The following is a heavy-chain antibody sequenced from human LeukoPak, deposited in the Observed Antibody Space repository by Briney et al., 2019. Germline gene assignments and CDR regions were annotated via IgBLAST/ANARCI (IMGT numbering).Heavy chain of an antibody. CDR2: ISSSGSTI. Sequence: GGSLRLSCAASGFTFSDYYMSWIRQAPGKGLEWVSYISSSGSTIYYADSVKGRFTISRDNAKNSLYLQMNSLRAEDTAVYYCARSPYYYDSSGYGVLDYWGQGTPVTVSS. V-gene: IGHV3-11*01. D-gene: IGHD3-22*01. CDR3: ARSPYYYDSSGYGVLDY. CDR1: GFTFSDYY. J-gene: IGHJ4*02.